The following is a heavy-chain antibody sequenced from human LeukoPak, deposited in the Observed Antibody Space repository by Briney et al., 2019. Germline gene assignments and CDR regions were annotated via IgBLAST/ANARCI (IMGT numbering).Heavy chain of an antibody. V-gene: IGHV1-8*01. J-gene: IGHJ4*02. CDR1: GYTFTSYD. CDR3: ARDGGLRFLEWSTY. Sequence: SVKVSCKASGYTFTSYDINWVRQATGQGLEWMGWMNPNSGNTGYAQKFQGRVTMTRNISISTAYMELSSQRSEDTAVYYCARDGGLRFLEWSTYWGQGTLVTVSS. CDR2: MNPNSGNT. D-gene: IGHD3-3*01.